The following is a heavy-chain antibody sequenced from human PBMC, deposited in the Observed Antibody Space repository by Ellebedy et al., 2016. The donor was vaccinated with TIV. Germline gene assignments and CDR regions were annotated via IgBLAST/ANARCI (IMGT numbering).Heavy chain of an antibody. V-gene: IGHV3-7*01. CDR2: INQDGNVK. Sequence: GGSLRLSCAVSGFTFSSYWMTWVRQAPGKGLEWVANINQDGNVKYYVDSVKGRFTISRDNTKNSLYLQINSLRAEDTALYYCATDGSYGDYRFPTHAFEIWGQGTMVTVSS. J-gene: IGHJ3*02. CDR3: ATDGSYGDYRFPTHAFEI. D-gene: IGHD4-17*01. CDR1: GFTFSSYW.